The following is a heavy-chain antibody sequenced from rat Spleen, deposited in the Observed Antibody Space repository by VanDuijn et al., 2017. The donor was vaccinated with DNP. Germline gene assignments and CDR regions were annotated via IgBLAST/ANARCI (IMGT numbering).Heavy chain of an antibody. J-gene: IGHJ2*01. CDR2: ITNSGGTT. CDR1: GFTFSNYG. V-gene: IGHV5S13*01. CDR3: TKGRPFDY. Sequence: EVQLVESGGGLVQPGRSLKLSCAASGFTFSNYGMAWVRQAPTKGLEWVASITNSGGTTYYRDSVKGRFTIYRDNAKSTLYLQMDSLRSEDTATYYCTKGRPFDYWGQGVMVTVSS.